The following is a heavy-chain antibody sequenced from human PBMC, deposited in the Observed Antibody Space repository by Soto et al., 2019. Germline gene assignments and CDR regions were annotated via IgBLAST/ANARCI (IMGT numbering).Heavy chain of an antibody. Sequence: QVQLVESGGGVVQPGGSLRLSCATSGFTFSDSGMHWVRQAPGKGLEWVAVIWSDGSDKSYADSVEGRFTISRDNSKNTLYLQMNSRRAEGTALYYWVRGNRSGSSSGWGGGFDYWGQGTLVTVSS. J-gene: IGHJ4*02. D-gene: IGHD6-6*01. V-gene: IGHV3-33*01. CDR3: VRGNRSGSSSGWGGGFDY. CDR2: IWSDGSDK. CDR1: GFTFSDSG.